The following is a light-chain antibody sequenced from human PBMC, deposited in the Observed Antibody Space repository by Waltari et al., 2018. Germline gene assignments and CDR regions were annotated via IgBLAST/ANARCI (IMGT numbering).Light chain of an antibody. CDR1: QSVSRT. CDR2: DAS. Sequence: EIVLTQSPGTLCLSPGERATLSCRASQSVSRTLAWYQQKPGQAPRLLIYDASARATGSPDRCSGSGSGTDFSLTISRLEPEDCAVYYCQKYGTLPATFGQGTKVEIK. V-gene: IGKV3-20*01. CDR3: QKYGTLPAT. J-gene: IGKJ1*01.